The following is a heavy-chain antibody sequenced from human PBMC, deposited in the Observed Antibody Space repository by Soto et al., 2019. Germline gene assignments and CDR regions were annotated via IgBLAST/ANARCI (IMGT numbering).Heavy chain of an antibody. Sequence: VQLVESGGDLVQPGGSLRLSCAASGFTFSSYEMNWVRQAPGKGLEWVSYISSTGTSMDYADSVKGRFTISRDNAKNSLFPQLNSLRDEDTAVYYCAIETHFIDYWGQGTLVSVSA. CDR1: GFTFSSYE. J-gene: IGHJ4*02. CDR3: AIETHFIDY. V-gene: IGHV3-48*03. CDR2: ISSTGTSM.